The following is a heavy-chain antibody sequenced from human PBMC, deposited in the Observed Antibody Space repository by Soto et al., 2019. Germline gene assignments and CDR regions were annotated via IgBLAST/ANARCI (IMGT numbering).Heavy chain of an antibody. CDR2: TTYGGDFT. CDR1: AFTFSNYA. V-gene: IGHV3-23*01. CDR3: ARDPSNGSAEY. D-gene: IGHD3-10*01. J-gene: IGHJ4*01. Sequence: GGSLRLSCAASAFTFSNYALNWVRQAPGKGLEWVSTTTYGGDFTHYAESVKGRFTVSRGNTKNMLYLQMSSLRVEDTALYCCARDPSNGSAEYWGRGTMVTVSS.